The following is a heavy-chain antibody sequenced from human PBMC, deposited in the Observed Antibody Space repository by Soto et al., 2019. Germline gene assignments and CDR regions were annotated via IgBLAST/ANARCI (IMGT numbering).Heavy chain of an antibody. V-gene: IGHV4-30-2*01. CDR2: IYHSGST. Sequence: QLQLQESGSGLVKPSQTLSLTCAVSGGSISSGGYSWSWIRQPPGKGLEWIGYIYHSGSTYYNPSLKGRLTISLXRSKNQFSLKLSSVTAADTAVYYCASLRSGWGIDYWGQGTLVTVSS. CDR3: ASLRSGWGIDY. D-gene: IGHD6-19*01. CDR1: GGSISSGGYS. J-gene: IGHJ4*02.